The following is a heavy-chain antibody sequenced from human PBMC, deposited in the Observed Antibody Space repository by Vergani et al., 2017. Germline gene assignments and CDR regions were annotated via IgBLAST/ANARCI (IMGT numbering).Heavy chain of an antibody. D-gene: IGHD1-20*01. V-gene: IGHV3-11*01. J-gene: IGHJ5*02. CDR1: GSTFSDY. Sequence: VQLVESGGGLVKPGGSLRLSCAASGSTFSDYMSWIRQPPGKGLEWVSYISTGSVTILYADSVKGRFTISRDNAKSLLYLQMKNLRAEDTAVYYCARVPSIPGNGGYFDPWGQGTLVTVSS. CDR2: ISTGSVTI. CDR3: ARVPSIPGNGGYFDP.